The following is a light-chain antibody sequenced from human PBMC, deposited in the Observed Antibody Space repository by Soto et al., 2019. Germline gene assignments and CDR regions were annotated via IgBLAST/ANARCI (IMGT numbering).Light chain of an antibody. CDR3: QQYGTSLPIT. Sequence: EIVLTQSPGTLSLSPGERATLSCRASQSVSNNYLAWYQQKPGQAPRLLIYGASNRATGIPDRFSGSGSGTDFTLTISSLEPEDFAVYYCQQYGTSLPITFGQGTRLEIK. CDR2: GAS. CDR1: QSVSNNY. J-gene: IGKJ5*01. V-gene: IGKV3-20*01.